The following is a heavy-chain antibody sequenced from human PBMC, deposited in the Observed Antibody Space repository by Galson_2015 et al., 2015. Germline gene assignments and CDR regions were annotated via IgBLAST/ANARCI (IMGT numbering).Heavy chain of an antibody. V-gene: IGHV3-53*01. CDR2: IYSGGST. J-gene: IGHJ6*02. CDR3: ARVPLNRRSYGMDV. CDR1: GFTVSSNY. Sequence: SLRLSCAASGFTVSSNYMSWVRQAPGKGLEWVSIIYSGGSTYYADSVKGRFTISRDNSKNTLYLQMNSLRAEDTAVYYCARVPLNRRSYGMDVWGQGTTVTVSS.